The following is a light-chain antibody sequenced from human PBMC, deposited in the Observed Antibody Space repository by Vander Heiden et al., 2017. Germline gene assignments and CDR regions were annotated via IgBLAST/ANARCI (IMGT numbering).Light chain of an antibody. V-gene: IGKV3-11*01. Sequence: ETVLSQSPATLPLSPGDRATLSCRASQSITRYLAWYQQKAGQAPRLLIYDASKRATGIPDRISGSGSGTDFTLTISSLEPEDFAVYYCQQRGNWPLTFGGGTTVEI. CDR1: QSITRY. J-gene: IGKJ4*01. CDR3: QQRGNWPLT. CDR2: DAS.